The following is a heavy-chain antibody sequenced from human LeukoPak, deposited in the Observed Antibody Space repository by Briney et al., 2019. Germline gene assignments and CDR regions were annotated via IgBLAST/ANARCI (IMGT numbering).Heavy chain of an antibody. D-gene: IGHD4-17*01. J-gene: IGHJ4*02. CDR2: LGTAGDT. CDR1: GFTLSNYA. CDR3: AKYNGDTLYYFDY. Sequence: GGSLRLSCAASGFTLSNYAMHWVRQPAGEGLEWVSALGTAGDTFYPGSVKGRFTISRDNSKNTLYLQMNSLRAEDTAVYYCAKYNGDTLYYFDYWGQGTLVTVSS. V-gene: IGHV3-13*01.